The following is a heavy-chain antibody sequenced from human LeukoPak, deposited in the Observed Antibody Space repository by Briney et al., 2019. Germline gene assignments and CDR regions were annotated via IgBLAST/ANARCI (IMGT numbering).Heavy chain of an antibody. J-gene: IGHJ4*02. Sequence: GGSLRLSCAASGFTFSSYSMNWVRQAPGKGLKWVSSISSSSYIYYADSVRGRFTISRDNAKNSLYLQMNSLRAEDTAVYYCARSGQRWLQFYYFDYWGQGTLVTVSS. V-gene: IGHV3-21*01. D-gene: IGHD5-24*01. CDR3: ARSGQRWLQFYYFDY. CDR2: ISSSSYI. CDR1: GFTFSSYS.